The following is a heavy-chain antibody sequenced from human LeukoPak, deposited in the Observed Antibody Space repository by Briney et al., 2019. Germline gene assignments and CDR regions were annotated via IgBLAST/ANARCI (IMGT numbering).Heavy chain of an antibody. D-gene: IGHD3-9*01. J-gene: IGHJ4*02. CDR2: ISGDGGRT. CDR1: GFTFNRYA. Sequence: GGSLRLSCAASGFTFNRYAMSWVRQAPGKGLEWVSSISGDGGRTYYADSVKGRFTISRDNSKNTLYLQMNSLRAEDTAVYYCAKDVSDWSQCYFDSWGQGTLVTVSS. CDR3: AKDVSDWSQCYFDS. V-gene: IGHV3-23*01.